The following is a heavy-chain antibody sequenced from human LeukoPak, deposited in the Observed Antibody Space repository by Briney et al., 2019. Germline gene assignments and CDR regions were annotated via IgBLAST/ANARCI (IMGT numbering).Heavy chain of an antibody. CDR3: AKHPYGSGSPGPNYYFDY. CDR1: GFTFSSYA. J-gene: IGHJ4*02. D-gene: IGHD3-10*01. V-gene: IGHV3-23*01. Sequence: GGSPRLSCAASGFTFSSYAMSWVRQAPGKGLEWVSAISGSGGSTYYADSVKGRFTISRDNSKNTLYLQMNSLRAEDTAVYYCAKHPYGSGSPGPNYYFDYWGQGTLVTVSS. CDR2: ISGSGGST.